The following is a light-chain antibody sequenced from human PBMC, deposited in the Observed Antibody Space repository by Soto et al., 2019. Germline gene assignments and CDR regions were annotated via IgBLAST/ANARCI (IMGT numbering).Light chain of an antibody. CDR1: QSVSSSY. Sequence: ESVLTQSPGTLSLSPGERATLSCRASQSVSSSYLAWYQQKPGQAPRLLIYGASSRATGIPDRFSGSGSGTDFTLTISILEPEDFAVYYCQQYGSSLWTFGPGTKVDIK. CDR3: QQYGSSLWT. V-gene: IGKV3-20*01. J-gene: IGKJ1*01. CDR2: GAS.